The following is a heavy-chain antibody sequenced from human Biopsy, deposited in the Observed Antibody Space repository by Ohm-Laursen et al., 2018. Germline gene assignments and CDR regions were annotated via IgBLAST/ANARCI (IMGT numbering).Heavy chain of an antibody. J-gene: IGHJ4*02. Sequence: SLRLSCAASGFTFSNSGMHWVRQAPGKGLEWVAAISYDGSKTDYGDSVKGRLNISRDNSKNTLYLLMNSLRAEDTAMYYCAKGGYCTTTSCYMDVDYWGQGTLVTVSS. CDR1: GFTFSNSG. V-gene: IGHV3-30*18. CDR2: ISYDGSKT. CDR3: AKGGYCTTTSCYMDVDY. D-gene: IGHD2-2*02.